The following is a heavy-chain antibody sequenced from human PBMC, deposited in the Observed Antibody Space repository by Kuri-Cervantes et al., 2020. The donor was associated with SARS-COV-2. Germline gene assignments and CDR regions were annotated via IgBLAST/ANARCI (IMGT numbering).Heavy chain of an antibody. Sequence: GESLKISCAASGFTFSNYAMYWVRQAPGKGLEYVSAISSNGDSTYYADSVKGRFTISRDNSKNTLYLQLNSLRAEDTAVYYCAKEIRATTRFDAFDIWGQGTLVTVSS. CDR2: ISSNGDST. CDR3: AKEIRATTRFDAFDI. D-gene: IGHD1-26*01. J-gene: IGHJ3*02. CDR1: GFTFSNYA. V-gene: IGHV3-64*04.